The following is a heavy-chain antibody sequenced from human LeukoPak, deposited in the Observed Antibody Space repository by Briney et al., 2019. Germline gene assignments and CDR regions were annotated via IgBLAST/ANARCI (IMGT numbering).Heavy chain of an antibody. CDR3: AKAASSSHYYGMDV. CDR1: GFTFSSYA. Sequence: PGGSLRLSCAASGFTFSSYAMSWVRQAPGKGLEWVSAISGSGGSTYYADSVKGRFTISRDNSKNTLYLQMNSLRAEVTAVYYCAKAASSSHYYGMDVWGQGTTVTVSS. CDR2: ISGSGGST. D-gene: IGHD6-13*01. J-gene: IGHJ6*02. V-gene: IGHV3-23*01.